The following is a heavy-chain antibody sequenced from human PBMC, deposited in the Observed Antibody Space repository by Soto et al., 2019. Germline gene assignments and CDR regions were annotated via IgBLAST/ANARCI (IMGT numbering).Heavy chain of an antibody. CDR2: IYHSGST. Sequence: SWSLCLTCSVSGGSISSSNWWSWVRQPPGKGLEWIGEIYHSGSTNYNPSLKSRVTISVDKSKNQFSLKLSSVTAADTAVYYCAVTEVIHQFDYWGQETQSTVSS. D-gene: IGHD4-4*01. V-gene: IGHV4-4*02. CDR1: GGSISSSNW. CDR3: AVTEVIHQFDY. J-gene: IGHJ4*02.